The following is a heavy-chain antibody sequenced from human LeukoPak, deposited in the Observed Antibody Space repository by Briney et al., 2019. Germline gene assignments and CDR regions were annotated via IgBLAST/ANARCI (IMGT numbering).Heavy chain of an antibody. CDR1: GVTFSDAG. CDR2: TRGKSAGGAT. CDR3: GWENLGGIHV. V-gene: IGHV3-15*05. Sequence: SGGSLRLSCALSGVTFSDAGMTWVRQAPGKGLEWVGRTRGKSAGGATDYGAPMKGRFTISRDESRNSIYLHLNSLKTEDTGVYYCGWENLGGIHVWGQGTTVTVSS. J-gene: IGHJ6*02. D-gene: IGHD1-14*01.